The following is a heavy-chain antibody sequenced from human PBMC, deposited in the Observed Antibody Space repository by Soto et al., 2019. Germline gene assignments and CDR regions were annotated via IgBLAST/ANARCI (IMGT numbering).Heavy chain of an antibody. J-gene: IGHJ4*02. CDR3: GNDGTLERATLSQFNY. V-gene: IGHV3-7*01. CDR1: GFTFSSYW. CDR2: IKQDGGEK. Sequence: GGSLRLSCAASGFTFSSYWMSWVRQAPGKGLEWVANIKQDGGEKYYVDSVKGRFTISRDNAKNSLYLQMNSLRAEDTAVYYYGNDGTLERATLSQFNYRAQGTPVTVSS. D-gene: IGHD5-12*01.